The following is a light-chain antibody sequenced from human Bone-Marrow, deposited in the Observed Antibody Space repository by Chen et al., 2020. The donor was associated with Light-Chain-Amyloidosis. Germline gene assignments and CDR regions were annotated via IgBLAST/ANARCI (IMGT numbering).Light chain of an antibody. CDR1: QAIGRS. V-gene: IGKV1-9*01. CDR3: QQVHGYPRT. J-gene: IGKJ1*01. CDR2: GGS. Sequence: DIQLTQSPSFLSASVGDTVNLTCRASQAIGRSLAWFQLKPGKAPQLLIFGGSRLETHVPQRFSGSRDGSDFTLTLSGLQPEDFATYYCQQVHGYPRTFGQGTRV.